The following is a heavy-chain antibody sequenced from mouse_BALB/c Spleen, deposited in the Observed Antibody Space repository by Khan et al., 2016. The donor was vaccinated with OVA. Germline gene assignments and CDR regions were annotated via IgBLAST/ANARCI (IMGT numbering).Heavy chain of an antibody. Sequence: EVELVESGGDLVKPGGSLKLSCAVSGFTFSTYGMSWVRQTPDMRLEWVATISNGGHYTYSPDSVKGRFTISRDNAINTLYLQMSILKSEDTAIYYCTRLAYYYNSEGFAYWGQGTLVAVSA. V-gene: IGHV5-6*01. CDR2: ISNGGHYT. J-gene: IGHJ3*01. D-gene: IGHD1-1*01. CDR1: GFTFSTYG. CDR3: TRLAYYYNSEGFAY.